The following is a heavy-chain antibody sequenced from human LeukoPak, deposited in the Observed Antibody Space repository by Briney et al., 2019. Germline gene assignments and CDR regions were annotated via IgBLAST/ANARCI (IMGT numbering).Heavy chain of an antibody. CDR1: GFTFHSYW. D-gene: IGHD6-19*01. J-gene: IGHJ4*02. V-gene: IGHV3-7*01. CDR2: INQDGSEK. Sequence: GGSLRLSCAASGFTFHSYWLSWVRQAPGKGLEWVANINQDGSEKYYVDSMKGRFTISRDNAKMSLYLEMNSLRVEDTAVYYCARIGGSGWTNDFWGQGTLVTVSS. CDR3: ARIGGSGWTNDF.